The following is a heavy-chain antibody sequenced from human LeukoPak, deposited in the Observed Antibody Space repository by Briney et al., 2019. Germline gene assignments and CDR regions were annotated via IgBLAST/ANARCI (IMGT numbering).Heavy chain of an antibody. CDR3: ARVATAVADFFDY. D-gene: IGHD6-19*01. J-gene: IGHJ4*02. CDR1: GYTFTSYY. Sequence: ASVKVSCKASGYTFTSYYMHWVRQAPGQGLEWMGWINPNSGGTNYAQKFQGRVTMTRDTSISTAYMELSRLRSDDTAVYYCARVATAVADFFDYWGQGTLVTVSS. V-gene: IGHV1-2*02. CDR2: INPNSGGT.